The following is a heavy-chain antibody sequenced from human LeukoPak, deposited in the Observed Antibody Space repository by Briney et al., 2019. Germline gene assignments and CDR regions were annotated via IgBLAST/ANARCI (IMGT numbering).Heavy chain of an antibody. D-gene: IGHD2-21*02. Sequence: GGSLRLSCAASGFTVSSNYMSWVRQAPGKGLEWVSVIYSGGSTYYADSVKGRFTISRDNSKNTLYLQMNSLRAEDTAVYYCAREGSTAPFDYWGRGTLVTVSS. J-gene: IGHJ4*02. V-gene: IGHV3-53*01. CDR1: GFTVSSNY. CDR2: IYSGGST. CDR3: AREGSTAPFDY.